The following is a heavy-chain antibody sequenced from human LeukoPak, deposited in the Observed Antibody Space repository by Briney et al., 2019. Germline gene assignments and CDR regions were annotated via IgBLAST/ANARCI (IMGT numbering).Heavy chain of an antibody. CDR3: ARDPPRSITGYCSSTSCHPLDY. Sequence: GASVKVSCKASGYTSTSYDINWVRQATGQGLEWMGWMNPNSGNTGYAQKFQGRVTITRNTSISTAYMELSSLRSDDTAVYYCARDPPRSITGYCSSTSCHPLDYWGQGTLVTVSS. V-gene: IGHV1-8*03. CDR2: MNPNSGNT. D-gene: IGHD2-2*01. J-gene: IGHJ4*02. CDR1: GYTSTSYD.